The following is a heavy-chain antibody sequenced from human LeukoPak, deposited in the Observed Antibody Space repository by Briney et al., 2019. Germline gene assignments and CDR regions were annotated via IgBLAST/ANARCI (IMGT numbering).Heavy chain of an antibody. D-gene: IGHD2-2*01. CDR2: IYTSGST. Sequence: NPSETLSLTCTVSGGSISSYYWSWIRQPAGKGLEWIGRIYTSGSTNYNPSLKSRVTMSVDTSKNQFSLKLSSVTAADTAVYYCAGAIVVVPAAYYGMDVWGQGTTVTVSS. J-gene: IGHJ6*02. CDR3: AGAIVVVPAAYYGMDV. V-gene: IGHV4-4*07. CDR1: GGSISSYY.